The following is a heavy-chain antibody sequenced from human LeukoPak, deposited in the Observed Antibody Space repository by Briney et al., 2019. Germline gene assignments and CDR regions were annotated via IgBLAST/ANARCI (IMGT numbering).Heavy chain of an antibody. Sequence: SETLSLTCAVYGGSFSGYYWSWIRQPPGKGLEWIGEINHSGSTNYNPSLKSRVTISVDTSKNQFSLKLSSVTAADTAVYYCARRYYGSGSYSLNYWGQGTLVTVSS. D-gene: IGHD3-10*01. CDR3: ARRYYGSGSYSLNY. V-gene: IGHV4-34*01. J-gene: IGHJ4*02. CDR2: INHSGST. CDR1: GGSFSGYY.